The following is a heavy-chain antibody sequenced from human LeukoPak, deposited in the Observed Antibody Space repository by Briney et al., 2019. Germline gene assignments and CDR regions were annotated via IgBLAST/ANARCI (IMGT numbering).Heavy chain of an antibody. D-gene: IGHD2-2*01. Sequence: TSETLSLTCAVYGGSFSDYYWSWIRQPPGKGLEWIGEVEHSGSTNYNPSLKSRVTISVDTSKNQFSLKLSSVTAADTAVYYCAGDHCSSISCHSGAFDIWGQGTMVTVSS. V-gene: IGHV4-34*01. J-gene: IGHJ3*02. CDR1: GGSFSDYY. CDR2: VEHSGST. CDR3: AGDHCSSISCHSGAFDI.